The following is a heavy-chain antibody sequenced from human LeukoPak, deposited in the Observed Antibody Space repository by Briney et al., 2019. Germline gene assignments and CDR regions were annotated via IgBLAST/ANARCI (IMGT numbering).Heavy chain of an antibody. Sequence: GGSLRLSCAASGFTFSSYAMHWVRQAPGKGLEWVAFIRYDENNKYYADSVKGRFTISRDNSKNTLYLQMNGLRADDTAVYDCANGREAEADNYWGQGTLVTVSS. CDR2: IRYDENNK. CDR3: ANGREAEADNY. J-gene: IGHJ4*02. D-gene: IGHD6-19*01. V-gene: IGHV3-30*02. CDR1: GFTFSSYA.